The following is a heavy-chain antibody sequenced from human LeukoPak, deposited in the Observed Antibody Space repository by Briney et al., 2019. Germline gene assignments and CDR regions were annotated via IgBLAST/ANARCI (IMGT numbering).Heavy chain of an antibody. J-gene: IGHJ4*02. D-gene: IGHD6-6*01. CDR1: GDSVSSGGFY. V-gene: IGHV4-61*08. CDR2: IYYNGGT. Sequence: PSETLSLTCTVSGDSVSSGGFYWSWIRPPPGKGLEYIGYIYYNGGTNYNPSLKSRVTISLDTPKNQFSLKLTSVIAADTALYYCARGSNYFDYWGQGTLVTVSS. CDR3: ARGSNYFDY.